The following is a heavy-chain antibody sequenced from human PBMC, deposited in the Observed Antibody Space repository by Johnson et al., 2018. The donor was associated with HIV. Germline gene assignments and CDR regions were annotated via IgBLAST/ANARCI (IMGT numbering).Heavy chain of an antibody. J-gene: IGHJ3*02. CDR3: ARDRILTGYDAFDI. CDR2: ISYEGSNK. V-gene: IGHV3-30-3*01. CDR1: GFTFSSYA. Sequence: QVQLVESGGGVVQPGRSLRLSCAASGFTFSSYAMHWVRQAPGKGLEWVEVISYEGSNKYYADYVKGRFTISRDNSKNTLYLQMNSLRAEDTAVYYCARDRILTGYDAFDIWGQGTMVTVSS. D-gene: IGHD3-9*01.